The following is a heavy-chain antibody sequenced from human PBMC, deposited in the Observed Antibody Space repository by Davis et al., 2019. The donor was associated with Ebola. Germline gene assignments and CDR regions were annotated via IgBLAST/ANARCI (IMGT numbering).Heavy chain of an antibody. D-gene: IGHD2-15*01. J-gene: IGHJ4*02. CDR2: ISSDSDYI. V-gene: IGHV3-21*01. CDR1: GFTFSTYS. Sequence: GESLKISCAASGFTFSTYSMSWVRQAPGKGLEWVSSISSDSDYIYYADSAKGRFTISRDNAKNSLYLQMNSLRAEDTAVYYCARDKNIVVVVAAIFDYWGQGTLVTVSS. CDR3: ARDKNIVVVVAAIFDY.